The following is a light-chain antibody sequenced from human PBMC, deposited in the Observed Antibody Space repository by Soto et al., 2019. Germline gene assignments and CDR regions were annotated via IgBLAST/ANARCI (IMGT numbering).Light chain of an antibody. CDR2: DAS. J-gene: IGKJ1*01. CDR3: QQYASWT. CDR1: QSITYS. V-gene: IGKV1-5*01. Sequence: DIQMTQSPSTLSASVGDRVTITCRASQSITYSLAWYQQKPGKAPNLLIYDASTLQSGVPSRFGGSGSGTEFPLTISGLQPDDFATYYCQQYASWTFGQGTNVEIK.